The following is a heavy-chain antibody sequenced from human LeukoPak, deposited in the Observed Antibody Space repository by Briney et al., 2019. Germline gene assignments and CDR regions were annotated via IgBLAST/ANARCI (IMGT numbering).Heavy chain of an antibody. D-gene: IGHD3-22*01. J-gene: IGHJ4*02. Sequence: GGSLRLSCAASGFTFSSYSMNWVRQAPGKGLEWVSSISSSSSYIYYADSVKGRSTISRDNAKNSLYLQMNSLRAEDTAVYYCASYNYYDSSGYYYWGQGTLVTVSS. CDR3: ASYNYYDSSGYYY. V-gene: IGHV3-21*01. CDR1: GFTFSSYS. CDR2: ISSSSSYI.